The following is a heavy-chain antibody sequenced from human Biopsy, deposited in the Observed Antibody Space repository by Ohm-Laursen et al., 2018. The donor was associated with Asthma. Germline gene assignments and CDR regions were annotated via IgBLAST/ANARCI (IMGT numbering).Heavy chain of an antibody. CDR1: GFAASRDY. CDR2: IYSGGTS. Sequence: SLRLSCAASGFAASRDYMFWVRQAPGKGLEWVSVIYSGGTSHTADSARGRFTISRDYSKNTLYLQMHSLRAEDTAVYYCARGDSSNWSHYYFDYWGQGTLVTVSS. CDR3: ARGDSSNWSHYYFDY. V-gene: IGHV3-53*01. D-gene: IGHD3-22*01. J-gene: IGHJ4*02.